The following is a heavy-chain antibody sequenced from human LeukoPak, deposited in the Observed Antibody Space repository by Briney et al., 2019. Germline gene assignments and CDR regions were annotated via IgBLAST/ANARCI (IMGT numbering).Heavy chain of an antibody. D-gene: IGHD3-10*01. V-gene: IGHV4-34*01. Sequence: SETLSLTCAVYGGSFSGYYWSWIRQPPGKGLEWIGEINHSGSTNYNPSLKSRVTISVDTSKNQFSLKLSSVTAADTAVYYCARVTRFNQFGELWFDYWGQGTLLTVSS. CDR2: INHSGST. J-gene: IGHJ4*02. CDR3: ARVTRFNQFGELWFDY. CDR1: GGSFSGYY.